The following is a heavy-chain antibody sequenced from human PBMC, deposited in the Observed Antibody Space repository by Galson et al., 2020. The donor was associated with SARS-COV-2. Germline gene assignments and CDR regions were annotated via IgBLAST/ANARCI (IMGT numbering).Heavy chain of an antibody. J-gene: IGHJ4*02. CDR1: GYIFDDFG. D-gene: IGHD3-22*01. CDR3: AREYDPDGNVYYYLDF. V-gene: IGHV1-18*04. Sequence: ASVKVSCKASGYIFDDFGISWVRQAPGQGLEWMGWIKTYNGYTNYAQKLQGRVTMTTDAPTSTVYMELRSLNFDDTAVYFCAREYDPDGNVYYYLDFWGQGTLVTVSS. CDR2: IKTYNGYT.